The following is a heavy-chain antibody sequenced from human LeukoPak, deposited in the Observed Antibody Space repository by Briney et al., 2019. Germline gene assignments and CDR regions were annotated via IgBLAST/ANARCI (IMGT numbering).Heavy chain of an antibody. CDR1: GFTFNIYA. CDR2: ISPTADYT. V-gene: IGHV3-23*01. J-gene: IGHJ5*02. D-gene: IGHD2-21*01. Sequence: GGSLRLSCSASGFTFNIYAMSWVRQAPGKGLQWVSGISPTADYTFYSDSVRGRFTISRDNSRNTLFLQIFSATADDTAVYSCARDSAPFKSCCNWFDPWGPGDLVTVSS. CDR3: ARDSAPFKSCCNWFDP.